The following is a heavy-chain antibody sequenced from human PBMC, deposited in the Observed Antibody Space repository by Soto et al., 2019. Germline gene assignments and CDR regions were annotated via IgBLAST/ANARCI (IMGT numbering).Heavy chain of an antibody. V-gene: IGHV3-66*01. CDR1: GFTVSDNY. CDR2: IYSSGST. J-gene: IGHJ4*01. D-gene: IGHD4-4*01. Sequence: GGSLRLSCAAFGFTVSDNYMSWVRQAPGKRLEWVSVIYSSGSTYYPASVKGRFTISRDNSNNILYLQMNSLRVEDPAVYYCTRSPTRTNYADLLDLWAQGNMDTSSS. CDR3: TRSPTRTNYADLLDL.